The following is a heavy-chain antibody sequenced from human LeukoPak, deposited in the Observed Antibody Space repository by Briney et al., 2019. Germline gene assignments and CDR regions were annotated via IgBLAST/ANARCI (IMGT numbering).Heavy chain of an antibody. D-gene: IGHD4-17*01. CDR3: AKERDGDYVRYTHY. Sequence: GGSLRLSCSASGFTFSSYAMHWVRQAPGKGLEYVSAISSNGGSTYYADFVKGRFTISRDNSKKMLYLQMSSLRADDTAVYHCAKERDGDYVRYTHYWGQGTLVTVSS. J-gene: IGHJ4*02. CDR1: GFTFSSYA. CDR2: ISSNGGST. V-gene: IGHV3-64D*06.